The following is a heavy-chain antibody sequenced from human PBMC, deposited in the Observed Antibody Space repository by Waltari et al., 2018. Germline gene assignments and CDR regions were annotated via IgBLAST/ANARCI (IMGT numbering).Heavy chain of an antibody. J-gene: IGHJ5*02. CDR3: ARGGGYDFWSGYLRAWFDP. CDR1: GFTFSSYS. V-gene: IGHV3-21*01. CDR2: ISSSSSYI. Sequence: EVQLVESGGGLVKPGGSLRLSCAASGFTFSSYSMNWVRQAPGKGLEWVSSISSSSSYIYYADSVKGRFTISRDNAKNSLYLQMNSLRAEDTAVYYWARGGGYDFWSGYLRAWFDPWGQGTLVTVSS. D-gene: IGHD3-3*01.